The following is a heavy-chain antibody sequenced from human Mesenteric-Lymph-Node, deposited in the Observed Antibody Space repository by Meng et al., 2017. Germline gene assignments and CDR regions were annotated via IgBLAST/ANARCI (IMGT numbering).Heavy chain of an antibody. D-gene: IGHD3-10*01. CDR2: INTDGSNT. J-gene: IGHJ5*02. CDR3: ARDPGYGSGS. CDR1: GFNFRRYW. Sequence: GESLKISCAASGFNFRRYWMYWVRQAPGKGLVWVSRINTDGSNTSYADSVKGRFTISRDNAKNSLYLQMNSLRAEDTAIYYCARDPGYGSGSWGQGTLVTVSS. V-gene: IGHV3-74*01.